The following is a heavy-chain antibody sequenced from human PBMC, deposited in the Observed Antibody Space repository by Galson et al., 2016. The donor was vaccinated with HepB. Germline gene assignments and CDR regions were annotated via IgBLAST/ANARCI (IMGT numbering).Heavy chain of an antibody. J-gene: IGHJ4*02. V-gene: IGHV3-23*01. CDR2: ISGSGSST. D-gene: IGHD5-12*01. CDR1: GFTFSNYA. CDR3: AKVYGGYSDY. Sequence: SLRLSCAASGFTFSNYAMSWVRQAPGKGLEWVSGISGSGSSTYYADSVKGRFTISRDNSKNTLSLQMSSLRAEDTAIYYCAKVYGGYSDYWGQGTLVTVSS.